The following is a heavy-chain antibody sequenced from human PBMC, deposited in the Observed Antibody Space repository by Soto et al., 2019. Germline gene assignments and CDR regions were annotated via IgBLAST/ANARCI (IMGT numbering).Heavy chain of an antibody. CDR1: GGSISSGGYY. Sequence: QVQLQESGPGLVKPSQTLSLTCTVSGGSISSGGYYWNWVRQHPGKGLEWIGYIYYSGITYYSPSLASRVIMSLDTSTNQLLLKLTPVTAADTAVYYCARWPCMEVWGKGTRVTVSS. J-gene: IGHJ6*04. V-gene: IGHV4-31*03. CDR2: IYYSGIT. CDR3: ARWPCMEV.